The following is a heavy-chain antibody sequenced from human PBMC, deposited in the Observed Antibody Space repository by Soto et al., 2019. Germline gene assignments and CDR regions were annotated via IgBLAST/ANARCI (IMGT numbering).Heavy chain of an antibody. D-gene: IGHD3-10*01. V-gene: IGHV3-23*01. CDR1: GFTLSNYA. CDR3: ARRSSYNLKDPLDD. J-gene: IGHJ4*02. CDR2: ISRSAGST. Sequence: PGGSLRLSCTASGFTLSNYAMTWVRQAPGKGLEYVGVISRSAGSTYYGNSVKGRFTISRDNFRETVYLQMNDLRVEDTARYYCARRSSYNLKDPLDDWGQGTLVTVSS.